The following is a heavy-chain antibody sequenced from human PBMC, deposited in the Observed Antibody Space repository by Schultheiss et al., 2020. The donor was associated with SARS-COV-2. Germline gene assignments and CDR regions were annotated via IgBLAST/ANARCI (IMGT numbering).Heavy chain of an antibody. D-gene: IGHD3-22*01. CDR2: IYTSGST. V-gene: IGHV4-61*02. J-gene: IGHJ6*03. Sequence: SQTLSLTCTVSGGSISSSSYYWSWIRQPPGKGLEWIGSIYTSGSTNYNPSLKSRVTISVDTSKNQFSLKLSSVTAADTAVYYCARDFPYYYDSSGYWNYYYYYMDVWGKGTTVTVSS. CDR3: ARDFPYYYDSSGYWNYYYYYMDV. CDR1: GGSISSSSYY.